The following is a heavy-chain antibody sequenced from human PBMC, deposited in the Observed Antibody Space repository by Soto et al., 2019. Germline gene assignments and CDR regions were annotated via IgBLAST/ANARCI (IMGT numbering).Heavy chain of an antibody. CDR3: AYRQEYRGSWDAGWFAP. CDR2: IYWDDDK. V-gene: IGHV2-5*02. CDR1: GFSLSTSGVG. J-gene: IGHJ5*02. D-gene: IGHD6-13*01. Sequence: HITLKESGPTLVEPTQTLTLTCAFSGFSLSTSGVGVGWIRQPPGKALEWLAFIYWDDDKRYSPSLKTRLTIIKDPSINQVVLIMTNIDPLDRATYYCAYRQEYRGSWDAGWFAPWGQGTLLTVSS.